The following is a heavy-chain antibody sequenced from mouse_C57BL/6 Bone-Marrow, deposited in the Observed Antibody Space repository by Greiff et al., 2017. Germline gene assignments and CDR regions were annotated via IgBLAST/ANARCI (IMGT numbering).Heavy chain of an antibody. V-gene: IGHV1-69*01. D-gene: IGHD3-2*02. CDR3: ARGQGVAQATGDYFDY. CDR1: GYTFTSYW. CDR2: IDPSDSYT. Sequence: QVQLKQPGAELVMPGASVKLSCKVSGYTFTSYWMHWVKQRPGQGLEWIGEIDPSDSYTNYSQKFKGQSTLTVDKSSSTAYMQLSSLTSEDSAVYYFARGQGVAQATGDYFDYWGQGTTLTVSS. J-gene: IGHJ2*01.